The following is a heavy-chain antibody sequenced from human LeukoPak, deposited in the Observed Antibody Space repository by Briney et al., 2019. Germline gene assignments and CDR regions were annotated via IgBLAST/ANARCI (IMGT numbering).Heavy chain of an antibody. D-gene: IGHD3-10*01. Sequence: GGSLRLSCAASGFTFSSFSMNWVRQAPGKGLEWVSSIVKGRFTISRDNAKNSLYLQMNSLRAEDTAMYYCARDDYYGSGSYWGAFDIWGQGTMVTVSS. J-gene: IGHJ3*02. CDR3: ARDDYYGSGSYWGAFDI. V-gene: IGHV3-21*01. CDR1: GFTFSSFS. CDR2: I.